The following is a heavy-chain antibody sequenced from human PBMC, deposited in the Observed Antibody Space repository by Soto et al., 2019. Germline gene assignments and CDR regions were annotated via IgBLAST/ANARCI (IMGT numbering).Heavy chain of an antibody. J-gene: IGHJ6*02. CDR3: ARKGGGGSSSYYYYYYGMDV. D-gene: IGHD6-6*01. CDR1: GGSISSSNW. Sequence: SETLSLTCAVSGGSISSSNWWSWVRQPPGKGLEWIGEIYHSGSTNYNPSLKSRVTISVDKSKNQFSLKLSSVTAADTAVYYCARKGGGGSSSYYYYYYGMDVWGQGTTVTVSS. V-gene: IGHV4-4*02. CDR2: IYHSGST.